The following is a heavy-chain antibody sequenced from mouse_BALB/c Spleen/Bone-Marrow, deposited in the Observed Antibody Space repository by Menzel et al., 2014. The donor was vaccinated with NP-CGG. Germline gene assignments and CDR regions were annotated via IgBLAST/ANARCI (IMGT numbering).Heavy chain of an antibody. CDR3: ANIYYGDYGWFSY. CDR2: IDTSYTYT. CDR1: GYTFTDYW. V-gene: IGHV1-69*01. J-gene: IGHJ3*01. Sequence: QVQLQQPGAELVMPGASVKMSCKASGYTFTDYWIHWVKQRPGQGLEWIGAIDTSYTYTTYNQKFKGKATLTVDASSSTAYIQLSSLTSEDSAVYYCANIYYGDYGWFSYWGQETLITVST. D-gene: IGHD2-13*01.